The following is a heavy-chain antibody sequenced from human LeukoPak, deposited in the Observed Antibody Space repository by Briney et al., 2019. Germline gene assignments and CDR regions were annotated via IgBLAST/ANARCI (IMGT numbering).Heavy chain of an antibody. CDR1: GFIFSNYW. CDR2: INQDGSKE. V-gene: IGHV3-7*01. CDR3: VRDGGVSGYDLLDY. D-gene: IGHD5-12*01. J-gene: IGHJ4*02. Sequence: GGSLRLSCTASGFIFSNYWMTWVRQAPGKGLEWVAQINQDGSKEYYIDSVKARFSISRDNARNSLSLQMSSLRAEDTAVYYCVRDGGVSGYDLLDYWGQGTLVTVSS.